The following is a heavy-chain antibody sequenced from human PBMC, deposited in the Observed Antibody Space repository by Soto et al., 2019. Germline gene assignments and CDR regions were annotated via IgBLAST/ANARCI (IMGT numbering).Heavy chain of an antibody. D-gene: IGHD2-2*01. CDR2: ISGSGVST. CDR3: AKDYALSSRSYYYYGMDA. CDR1: GFTFSNYA. J-gene: IGHJ6*02. Sequence: PGGSLRLSCAASGFTFSNYAMSWVRQAPGKGLEWVSLISGSGVSTYYADSVKGRFTISRDNAKNTLFLQMNSLRADDTAVYYCAKDYALSSRSYYYYGMDAWGQGTTVTVYS. V-gene: IGHV3-23*01.